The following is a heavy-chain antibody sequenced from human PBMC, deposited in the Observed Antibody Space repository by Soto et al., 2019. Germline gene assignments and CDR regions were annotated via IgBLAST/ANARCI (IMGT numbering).Heavy chain of an antibody. V-gene: IGHV3-23*01. CDR1: GFSMSNHA. CDR3: AREPKPFLTGYYDL. J-gene: IGHJ4*02. CDR2: ISSTGSKT. D-gene: IGHD3-9*01. Sequence: DVQLLESGGGLVQPGGSVRLSCIVSGFSMSNHALTWVRQAPGKGLEWVSSISSTGSKTYYADSIKGRFTISRDNSKNTVFLQMNSLRPDDMAFYFCAREPKPFLTGYYDLWGQGTLVTVSS.